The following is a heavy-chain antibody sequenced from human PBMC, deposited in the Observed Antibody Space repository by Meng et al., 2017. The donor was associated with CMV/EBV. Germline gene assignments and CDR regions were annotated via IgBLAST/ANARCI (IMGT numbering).Heavy chain of an antibody. J-gene: IGHJ5*02. CDR1: GGSFGGYY. V-gene: IGHV4-34*01. CDR3: ARFGELEWFDP. CDR2: INHSGST. D-gene: IGHD3-10*01. Sequence: LACAVYGGSFGGYYWSWIRQPPGKGLEWIEEINHSGSTTYDPSLKSRVTISVDTSKNQFSLKLSSVTAANTAVYYCARFGELEWFDPWGQGTLVTVSS.